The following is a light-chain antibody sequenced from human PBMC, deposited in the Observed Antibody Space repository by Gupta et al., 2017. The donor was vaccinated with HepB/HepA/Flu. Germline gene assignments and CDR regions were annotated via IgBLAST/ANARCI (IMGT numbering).Light chain of an antibody. CDR3: SSYTSSSTVV. CDR2: DVS. J-gene: IGLJ2*01. Sequence: QSGLTQPASVFGSAGQSITISCTRTSSHVGGYNYVSWYKQHPGKAPKLMIYDVSNRPSGVSNRFSGSKSGNTASLTISGLQAEDEADYYCSSYTSSSTVVFGGGTKLTVL. V-gene: IGLV2-14*01. CDR1: SSHVGGYNY.